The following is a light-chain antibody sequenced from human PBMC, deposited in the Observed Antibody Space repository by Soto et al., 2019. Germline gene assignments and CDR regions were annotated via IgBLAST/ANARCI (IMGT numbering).Light chain of an antibody. CDR3: HQANSFPTM. CDR2: AAS. J-gene: IGKJ1*01. CDR1: QAISGW. Sequence: DIQMTQSPSSVSASVGDRVTITCRASQAISGWVAWYQQKPGKVPKLLIYAASTLQSGVPSRFSGSGSGTDYTLTISNLQPEDFATYYCHQANSFPTMFGQGTKVEIK. V-gene: IGKV1-12*01.